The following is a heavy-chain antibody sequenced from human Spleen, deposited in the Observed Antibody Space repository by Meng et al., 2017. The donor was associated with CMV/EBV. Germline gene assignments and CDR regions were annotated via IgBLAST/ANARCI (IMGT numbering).Heavy chain of an antibody. J-gene: IGHJ4*02. V-gene: IGHV3-30*04. D-gene: IGHD3-22*01. CDR1: FSIYA. CDR2: ISYDGSNK. Sequence: FSIYAMHWVRQAPGQGLEWVTIISYDGSNKYYADSVKGRSTISRDNSKNTLYLQMNSLRAEDTAVYYCAREGYYYDSSGYRVLYFDYWGQGTLVTVSS. CDR3: AREGYYYDSSGYRVLYFDY.